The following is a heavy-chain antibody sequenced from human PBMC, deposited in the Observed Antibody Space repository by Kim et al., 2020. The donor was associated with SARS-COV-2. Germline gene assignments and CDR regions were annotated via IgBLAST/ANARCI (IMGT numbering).Heavy chain of an antibody. V-gene: IGHV4-59*13. CDR1: GASIRTFY. Sequence: SETLSLTCTVSGASIRTFYWSWIRQAPGKGLEWIGFVFHSGSTKYNPSLKSRVTISLDTAKNQFSLKLKSVTAAAPAIYFCARDLGISGTDFHYFYGLDV. J-gene: IGHJ6*01. CDR3: ARDLGISGTDFHYFYGLDV. CDR2: VFHSGST. D-gene: IGHD1-26*01.